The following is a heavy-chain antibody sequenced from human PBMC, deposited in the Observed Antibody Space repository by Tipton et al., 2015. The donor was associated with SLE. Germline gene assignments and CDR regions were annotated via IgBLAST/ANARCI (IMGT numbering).Heavy chain of an antibody. J-gene: IGHJ4*02. D-gene: IGHD4-17*01. V-gene: IGHV4-59*12. Sequence: TLSLTCSVSGGSISFYSWNWIRQSPGKGLEWIGYTYYTGNTNYKPSLKSRVSILVDTSKNEFSLNLKSVTAADTAVYYCARDGSGNGRYDSGDYVFDYWGQGALVTVSS. CDR2: TYYTGNT. CDR3: ARDGSGNGRYDSGDYVFDY. CDR1: GGSISFYS.